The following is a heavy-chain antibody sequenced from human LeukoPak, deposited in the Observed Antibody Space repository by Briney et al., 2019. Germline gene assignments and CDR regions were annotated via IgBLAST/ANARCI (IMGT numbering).Heavy chain of an antibody. CDR3: AKAGGR. Sequence: PGGSLRLSCAGSGFTFSTYWMTWVRQAPGKGLEWVANINQDGGEKYYADSVKGRFTISRDNSKNTLYLQMNSLRAEDTAVYYCAKAGGRWGQGTLVTVSS. D-gene: IGHD3-16*01. CDR2: INQDGGEK. CDR1: GFTFSTYW. J-gene: IGHJ4*02. V-gene: IGHV3-7*01.